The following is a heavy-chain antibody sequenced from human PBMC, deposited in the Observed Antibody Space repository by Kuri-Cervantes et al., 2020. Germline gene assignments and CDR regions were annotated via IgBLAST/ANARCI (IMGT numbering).Heavy chain of an antibody. CDR3: ARRGGPYYYDSSGYRGSLYRGVFYGY. CDR1: GGSFSGYY. J-gene: IGHJ4*02. CDR2: INHSGST. Sequence: SETLSLTCAVYGGSFSGYYWSWIRQPPGKGLEWIGEINHSGSTNYNPSLKSRVTISVDTSKNQFSLKLSSVTAADTAEYYCARRGGPYYYDSSGYRGSLYRGVFYGYWGQGTLVTVSS. D-gene: IGHD3-22*01. V-gene: IGHV4-34*01.